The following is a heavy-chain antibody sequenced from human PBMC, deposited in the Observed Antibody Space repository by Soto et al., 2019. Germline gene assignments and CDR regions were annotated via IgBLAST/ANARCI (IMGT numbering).Heavy chain of an antibody. D-gene: IGHD3-3*01. J-gene: IGHJ6*02. Sequence: SETLSLTCTVSGGSIISGDYYWSWIRQPPGKGLEWIGYIYYSGSTYYNPSLKSRVTISVDTSKNQFSLKLSSVTAADTAVYYCARDGGNQQRISIFGVVPKYGMDVRGQGTTVTVSS. CDR3: ARDGGNQQRISIFGVVPKYGMDV. V-gene: IGHV4-30-4*01. CDR2: IYYSGST. CDR1: GGSIISGDYY.